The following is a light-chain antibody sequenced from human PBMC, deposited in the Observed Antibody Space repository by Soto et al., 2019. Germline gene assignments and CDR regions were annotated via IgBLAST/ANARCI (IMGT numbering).Light chain of an antibody. CDR3: QQTYSGPLT. Sequence: DIQMTQSPSSLSASGGDGVTITCRASQSISIYLNWYQQKPGKAPKVLIYTASSLQSGVPSRFSSIGSGTDFTLSISSLQPEDFATYYCQQTYSGPLTFGGGTKVDIK. V-gene: IGKV1-39*01. CDR1: QSISIY. J-gene: IGKJ4*01. CDR2: TAS.